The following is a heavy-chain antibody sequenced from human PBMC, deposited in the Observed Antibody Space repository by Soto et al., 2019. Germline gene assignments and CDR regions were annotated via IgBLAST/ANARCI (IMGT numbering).Heavy chain of an antibody. CDR2: IHYSGST. J-gene: IGHJ4*02. CDR1: SSYY. CDR3: AIGHDF. V-gene: IGHV4-34*01. Sequence: SSYYWSWIRQPPGKGLEWIGGIHYSGSTNYNPSLKSRVTISVDTSKNQFSLKLIYVNAADTAVYYCAIGHDFWGQGTLVTVSS.